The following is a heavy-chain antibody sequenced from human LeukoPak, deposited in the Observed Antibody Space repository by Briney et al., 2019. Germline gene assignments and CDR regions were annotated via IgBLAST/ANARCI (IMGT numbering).Heavy chain of an antibody. CDR2: IIPILGIA. CDR1: GGTFSSYA. CDR3: ARPRYCTNGVCYTRSFDY. V-gene: IGHV1-69*04. J-gene: IGHJ4*02. Sequence: SVKVSCKASGGTFSSYAISWVRQAPGQGLEWMGRIIPILGIAKYAQKFQGRVTITADKSTSTAYMEVSSLRSEDTAVYYCARPRYCTNGVCYTRSFDYWGQGTLVTVSS. D-gene: IGHD2-8*01.